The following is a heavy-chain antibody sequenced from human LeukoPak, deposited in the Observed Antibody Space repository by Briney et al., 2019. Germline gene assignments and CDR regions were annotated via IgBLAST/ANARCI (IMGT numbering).Heavy chain of an antibody. D-gene: IGHD2-15*01. V-gene: IGHV1-69*05. CDR1: GGTFSSYA. CDR2: IIPIFGTA. J-gene: IGHJ4*02. Sequence: RASVKVSCKASGGTFSSYAISWVRQAPGQGLEWMGRIIPIFGTANYAQKFQGRVTITTDESTSTAYMELSSLRSEDTAVYYCARGYCSGGSCYDYWGQGTLVTVSS. CDR3: ARGYCSGGSCYDY.